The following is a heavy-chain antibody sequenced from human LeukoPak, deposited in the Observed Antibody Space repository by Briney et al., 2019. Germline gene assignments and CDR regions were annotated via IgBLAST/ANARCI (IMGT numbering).Heavy chain of an antibody. V-gene: IGHV3-30*02. CDR3: AKDLTLMIRGVHELSN. CDR2: IRYDGSNK. CDR1: GFTFSSYG. Sequence: GGSLRLSCAASGFTFSSYGMHWVRQAPGKGLEWVAFIRYDGSNKYYADSVKGRFTISRDNSKNTLYLQMNSLRAEDTAVYYCAKDLTLMIRGVHELSNWGQGTLVTVSS. J-gene: IGHJ4*02. D-gene: IGHD3-10*01.